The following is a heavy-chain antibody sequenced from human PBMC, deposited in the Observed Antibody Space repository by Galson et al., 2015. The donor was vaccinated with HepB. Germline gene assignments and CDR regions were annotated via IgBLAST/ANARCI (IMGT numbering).Heavy chain of an antibody. CDR3: ARGDPPSGSRLRGWFDP. Sequence: CAISGDSVSSDSAAWNWIRQSPSRGLEWLGRTYYRSKWYNDYAVSVKSRITINPDTSKNQFSLQLNSVTPEDTAVYYCARGDPPSGSRLRGWFDPWGQGTLVTVSS. CDR1: GDSVSSDSAA. D-gene: IGHD1-26*01. V-gene: IGHV6-1*01. CDR2: TYYRSKWYN. J-gene: IGHJ5*02.